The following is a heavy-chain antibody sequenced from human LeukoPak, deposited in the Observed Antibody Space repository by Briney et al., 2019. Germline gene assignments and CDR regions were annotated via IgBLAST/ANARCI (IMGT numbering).Heavy chain of an antibody. CDR1: SGSITTYY. Sequence: SETLSLTCTVSSGSITTYYWSWVRQPAGKGLEWLGRTSFSESTNYNPSLKSRVTVSLDTSKNQLSLKLSSVTAADTAIYYCARHIGGTGGTFDYWGQGMLVTVSS. CDR3: ARHIGGTGGTFDY. D-gene: IGHD2-8*02. V-gene: IGHV4-4*07. CDR2: TSFSEST. J-gene: IGHJ4*02.